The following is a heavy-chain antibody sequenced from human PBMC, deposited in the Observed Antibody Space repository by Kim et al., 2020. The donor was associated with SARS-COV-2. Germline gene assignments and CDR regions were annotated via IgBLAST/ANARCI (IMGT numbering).Heavy chain of an antibody. CDR2: ISAYNGNT. J-gene: IGHJ4*02. Sequence: ASVKVSCKASGYTFTSYGISWVRQAPGQGLEWMGWISAYNGNTNYAQKLQGRVTMTTDTSTSTAYMELRSLRSDDTAVYYCARDLGSELLWFGEVDYWGQGTLVTVSS. V-gene: IGHV1-18*01. D-gene: IGHD3-10*01. CDR3: ARDLGSELLWFGEVDY. CDR1: GYTFTSYG.